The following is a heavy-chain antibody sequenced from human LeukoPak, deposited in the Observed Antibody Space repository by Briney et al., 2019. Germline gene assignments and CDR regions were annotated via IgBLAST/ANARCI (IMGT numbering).Heavy chain of an antibody. CDR3: AKGYYGSGSYVLMDV. J-gene: IGHJ6*04. Sequence: GGSLRLSCAASGFTFSSYGMHWVRQAPGRGLEWVAVISYDGSDKYYADSVKGRFTISRYNSKNTLYLQMNSLRAEDTAVYYCAKGYYGSGSYVLMDVWGKGTTVTVSS. D-gene: IGHD3-10*01. CDR1: GFTFSSYG. V-gene: IGHV3-30*18. CDR2: ISYDGSDK.